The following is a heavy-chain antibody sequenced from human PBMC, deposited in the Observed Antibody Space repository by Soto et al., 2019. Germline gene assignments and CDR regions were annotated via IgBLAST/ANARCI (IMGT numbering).Heavy chain of an antibody. D-gene: IGHD3-3*01. V-gene: IGHV3-30-3*01. CDR2: ISYDGSNK. Sequence: PGGSLRLSCAASGFTFSSYATHWVRQAPGKGLEWVAVISYDGSNKYYADSVKGRFTISRDNSKNTLYLQMNSLRAEDTAVYYCARDGYYDFWSGYSRLYYYYYGMDVWGQGTTVTVSS. CDR3: ARDGYYDFWSGYSRLYYYYYGMDV. CDR1: GFTFSSYA. J-gene: IGHJ6*02.